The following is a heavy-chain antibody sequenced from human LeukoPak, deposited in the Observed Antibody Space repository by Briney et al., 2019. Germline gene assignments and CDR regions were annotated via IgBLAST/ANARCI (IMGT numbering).Heavy chain of an antibody. J-gene: IGHJ6*02. Sequence: QPGRSLRLSCAASGFTFSSYAMHWVRQAPGKGLEWVAVISYDGSNKYYADSVKGRFTISRDNSKNTLYLQMNSLRAEDTAVYYCARDGFDCSSTSCYTWRDYYYYGMDVWGQGTTVTVSS. D-gene: IGHD2-2*02. CDR1: GFTFSSYA. CDR2: ISYDGSNK. V-gene: IGHV3-30-3*01. CDR3: ARDGFDCSSTSCYTWRDYYYYGMDV.